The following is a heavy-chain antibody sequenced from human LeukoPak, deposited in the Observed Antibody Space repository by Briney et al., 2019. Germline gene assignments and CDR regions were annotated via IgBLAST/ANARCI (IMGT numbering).Heavy chain of an antibody. CDR2: INSDGSST. Sequence: GGSLRLSCAASGFTFSSYWMHWVRQAPGKGLVWVSRINSDGSSTSYADSVKGRFTISRDNAKNTLYLQMNRLRAEDTAVYYCARGGDDSSGYYPLDYWGQGTLVTVSS. CDR1: GFTFSSYW. D-gene: IGHD3-22*01. J-gene: IGHJ4*02. CDR3: ARGGDDSSGYYPLDY. V-gene: IGHV3-74*01.